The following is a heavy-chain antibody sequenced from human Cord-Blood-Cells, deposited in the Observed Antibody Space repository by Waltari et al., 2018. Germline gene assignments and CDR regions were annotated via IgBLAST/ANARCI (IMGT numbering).Heavy chain of an antibody. CDR2: ISYDGSNK. CDR3: AKPLGCCDAFDI. J-gene: IGHJ3*02. Sequence: QVQLVESGGGVVQPGRSLRLSCAASGFTFSSYGMHWVRQAPGKGLEWVAVISYDGSNKYYADSVKGRFTISRDNSKNTLYLQMNSLRAEDTAVYYCAKPLGCCDAFDIWGQGTMVTVSS. D-gene: IGHD6-19*01. CDR1: GFTFSSYG. V-gene: IGHV3-30*18.